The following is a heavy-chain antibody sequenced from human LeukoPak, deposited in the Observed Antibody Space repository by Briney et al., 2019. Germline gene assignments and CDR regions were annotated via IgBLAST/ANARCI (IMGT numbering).Heavy chain of an antibody. CDR1: GYTFTSYG. D-gene: IGHD3-22*01. CDR3: ARDEAMGYYDSSGYNSG. V-gene: IGHV1-18*01. Sequence: RASVKVSCKASGYTFTSYGISWVRQAPGQGLEWMGWISAYNGNTNYAQKLQGRVTMTTDTSTSTAYMELRSLRSDDTAVYYCARDEAMGYYDSSGYNSGWGQGTLVTVSS. CDR2: ISAYNGNT. J-gene: IGHJ4*02.